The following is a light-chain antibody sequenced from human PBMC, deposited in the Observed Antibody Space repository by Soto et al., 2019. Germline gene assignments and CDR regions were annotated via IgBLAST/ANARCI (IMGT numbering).Light chain of an antibody. CDR1: GSDVGAYNY. CDR2: DVD. V-gene: IGLV2-14*01. CDR3: SSYTTTYTVI. Sequence: QAVVTQPASVSGSPGQSITISCTGTGSDVGAYNYVSWYQRHPGRAPKLMIYDVDNRPSGVSDRFSGSKSGNTASLTISGLQAEDEADYYCSSYTTTYTVIFGGGTKLTVL. J-gene: IGLJ2*01.